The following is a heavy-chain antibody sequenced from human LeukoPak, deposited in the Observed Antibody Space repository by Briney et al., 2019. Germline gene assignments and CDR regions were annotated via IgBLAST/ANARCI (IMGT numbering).Heavy chain of an antibody. Sequence: SETLSLTCTVSGGSISSSSYYWGWIRQPPGKGLEWIGSIYYSGSTYYNPSLKSRVTISVDTSKNQFTLKLSSVTAADTAVYYCARHWGPNTGYCSSTSCQRAFDIWGQGTMVTVSS. CDR3: ARHWGPNTGYCSSTSCQRAFDI. J-gene: IGHJ3*02. CDR1: GGSISSSSYY. V-gene: IGHV4-39*01. CDR2: IYYSGST. D-gene: IGHD2-2*01.